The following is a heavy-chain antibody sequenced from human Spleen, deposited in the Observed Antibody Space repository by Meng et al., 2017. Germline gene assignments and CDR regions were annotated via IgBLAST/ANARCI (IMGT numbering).Heavy chain of an antibody. D-gene: IGHD2-21*02. CDR1: GGSFSGYY. J-gene: IGHJ4*02. Sequence: SETLSLTCAVYGGSFSGYYWSWIRQPPGKGLEWIGEINHSGSTNYNPSLKSRVTMSADTTKNQISLKVSSVTAADTAVYYCAREGLVVVTAIRAIYYFDYWGQGKLVTVSS. CDR3: AREGLVVVTAIRAIYYFDY. CDR2: INHSGST. V-gene: IGHV4-34*01.